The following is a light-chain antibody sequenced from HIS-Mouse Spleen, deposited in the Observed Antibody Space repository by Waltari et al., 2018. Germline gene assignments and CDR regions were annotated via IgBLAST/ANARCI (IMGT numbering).Light chain of an antibody. CDR2: EGS. Sequence: QSALTQPASVSGSPGQSITISCTGTSSDVGSYNLVSWYQQHPGKAPKLMMYEGSKRPAGVSNPLSGSKSGTTASLTISWLQAEDEADYYCCSYAGSSTWVFGGGTKLTVL. CDR1: SSDVGSYNL. V-gene: IGLV2-23*01. CDR3: CSYAGSSTWV. J-gene: IGLJ3*02.